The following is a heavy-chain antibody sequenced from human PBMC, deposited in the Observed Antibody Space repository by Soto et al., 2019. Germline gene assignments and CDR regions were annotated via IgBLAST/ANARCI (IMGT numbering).Heavy chain of an antibody. CDR1: GITFSSYA. J-gene: IGHJ4*02. D-gene: IGHD4-17*01. CDR2: IRGSGGST. V-gene: IGHV3-23*01. CDR3: AKDPNGDYIGAFDS. Sequence: EVQLLESGGGLVQPGGSLRLSCVASGITFSSYAMTWVRQAPGKGLEWVSSIRGSGGSTYYADSVKGRFTISRDNSRNTLFLQMNSLSAEDTAVYYCAKDPNGDYIGAFDSWGQGTLVTVSS.